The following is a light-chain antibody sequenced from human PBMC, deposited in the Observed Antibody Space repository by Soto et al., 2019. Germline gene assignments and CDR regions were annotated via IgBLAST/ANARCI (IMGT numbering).Light chain of an antibody. CDR3: NSYTSSSTRV. J-gene: IGLJ2*01. Sequence: QSVLTQPASVSGSPGQSITISCTGTSSDVGGYNYVSWYQQHPGKAPKLMIYEVNNRPSGVSNRFSGSKSGNTASLTISGLQAEDEADYYCNSYTSSSTRVFGVGTKLTVL. V-gene: IGLV2-14*01. CDR2: EVN. CDR1: SSDVGGYNY.